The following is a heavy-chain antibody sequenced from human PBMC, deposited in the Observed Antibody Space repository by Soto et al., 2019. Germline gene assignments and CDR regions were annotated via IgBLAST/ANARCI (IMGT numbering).Heavy chain of an antibody. CDR3: ARHEGYGDYVGY. CDR2: IYYSGST. CDR1: GGSISSYY. J-gene: IGHJ4*02. Sequence: SETLSLTCTVSGGSISSYYWSWIRQPPGKGLVWIGYIYYSGSTNYNPSLKSRVTISVDTSKNQFSLKLSSVTAADTAVYYCARHEGYGDYVGYWGQGTLVTVSS. V-gene: IGHV4-59*08. D-gene: IGHD4-17*01.